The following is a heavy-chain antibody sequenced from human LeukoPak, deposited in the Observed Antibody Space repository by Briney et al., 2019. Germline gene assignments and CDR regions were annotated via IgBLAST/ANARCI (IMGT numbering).Heavy chain of an antibody. D-gene: IGHD6-19*01. CDR1: GFAFSNYW. CDR2: ISGSGGST. J-gene: IGHJ4*02. Sequence: HPGGSLRLSCVASGFAFSNYWMSWVRQAPGKGLEWVSAISGSGGSTYYADSVKGRFTISRDNSKNTLYLQMNSLRAEDTAVYYCAKGYSIAVAPFDYWGQGTLVTVSS. V-gene: IGHV3-23*01. CDR3: AKGYSIAVAPFDY.